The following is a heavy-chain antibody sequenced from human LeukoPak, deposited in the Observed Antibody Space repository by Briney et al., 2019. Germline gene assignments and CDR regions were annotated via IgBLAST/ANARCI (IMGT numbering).Heavy chain of an antibody. V-gene: IGHV4-4*02. J-gene: IGHJ5*02. CDR2: IYHSGST. D-gene: IGHD3-10*01. CDR1: GGSISSSNW. Sequence: PSETLSLTCAVSGGSISSSNWWSWVRQPPGKGLEWIGEIYHSGSTNYNPSLKSRVTISVDKSKNQFSLKLSSVTAADTAVYYCARGLAMVRGVIPNWFDPWGQGTLVTVSS. CDR3: ARGLAMVRGVIPNWFDP.